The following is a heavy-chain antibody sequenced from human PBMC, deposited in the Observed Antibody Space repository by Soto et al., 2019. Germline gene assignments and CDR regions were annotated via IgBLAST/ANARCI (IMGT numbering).Heavy chain of an antibody. CDR3: ATAVWGYGDFHFDY. CDR2: IKQDGSEK. J-gene: IGHJ4*02. CDR1: GSTFSNYW. Sequence: GGSLRLSCAASGSTFSNYWMSWVRQAPGKGLEWVANIKQDGSEKHYVDSVKGRFTISRDNGKKSLYLQMNSLRAEDTAVYYCATAVWGYGDFHFDYWGQGTLVTVSS. V-gene: IGHV3-7*03. D-gene: IGHD4-17*01.